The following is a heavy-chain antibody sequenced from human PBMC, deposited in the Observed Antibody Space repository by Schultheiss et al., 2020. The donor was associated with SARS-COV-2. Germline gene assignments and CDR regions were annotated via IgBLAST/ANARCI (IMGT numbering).Heavy chain of an antibody. CDR2: ISGGST. V-gene: IGHV3-23*01. J-gene: IGHJ4*02. D-gene: IGHD6-6*01. CDR1: GFTFSSYA. CDR3: AKDPGPYSSSVDY. Sequence: GGSLRLSCAASGFTFSSYAMSWVRQAPGKGLEWVSYISGGSTYYADSVKGRFTISRDNSKNTLYLQMNSLRAEDTAVYYCAKDPGPYSSSVDYWGQGTLVTVSS.